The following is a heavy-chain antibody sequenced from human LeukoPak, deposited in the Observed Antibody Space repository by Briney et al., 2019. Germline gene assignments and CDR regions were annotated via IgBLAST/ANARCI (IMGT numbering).Heavy chain of an antibody. J-gene: IGHJ6*03. V-gene: IGHV4-59*12. CDR1: GGSISSYY. CDR3: ARGRSDSSGYYSYYYYMDV. D-gene: IGHD3-22*01. CDR2: IYYSGST. Sequence: PSETLSPTCTVSGGSISSYYWSWIRQPPGKGLEWIGYIYYSGSTNYNPSLKSRVTISVDTSKNQFSLKVSSVTAADTAVYYCARGRSDSSGYYSYYYYMDVWGKGTTVTVSS.